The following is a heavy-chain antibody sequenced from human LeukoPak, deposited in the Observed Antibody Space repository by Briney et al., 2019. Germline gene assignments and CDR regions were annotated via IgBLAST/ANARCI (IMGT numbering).Heavy chain of an antibody. CDR1: GFTFSSYW. D-gene: IGHD3-10*01. CDR2: IKQDGSEK. Sequence: AGGSLRLSCAASGFTFSSYWMSWVRQAPGKGLEWVANIKQDGSEKYYVDSVKGRFTISRDNAKNSLYLQMNSLRAEDTAVYYCARSGLSLWFGELFDYWGQGTLVTVSS. CDR3: ARSGLSLWFGELFDY. J-gene: IGHJ4*02. V-gene: IGHV3-7*01.